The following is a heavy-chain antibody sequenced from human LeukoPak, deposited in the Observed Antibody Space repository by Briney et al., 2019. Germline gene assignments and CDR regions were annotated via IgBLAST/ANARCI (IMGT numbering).Heavy chain of an antibody. CDR3: ARVYYYGSHFDY. D-gene: IGHD3-10*01. CDR2: IYYSGST. CDR1: GGSISSGGYY. J-gene: IGHJ4*02. Sequence: PSQTLSLTCTVFGGSISSGGYYWSWIRQHPGKGLEWIGYIYYSGSTYYNPSLKSRVTISVDTSKNQFSLKLSSVTAADTAVYYCARVYYYGSHFDYWGQGTLVTVSS. V-gene: IGHV4-31*03.